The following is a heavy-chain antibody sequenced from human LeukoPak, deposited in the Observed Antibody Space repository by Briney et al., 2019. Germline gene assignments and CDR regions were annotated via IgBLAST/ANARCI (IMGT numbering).Heavy chain of an antibody. V-gene: IGHV3-30*02. J-gene: IGHJ4*02. CDR1: GFTFSSYA. Sequence: GGSLRLSCAASGFTFSSYAMSWIRQAPGKGLEWVAFIRYDGSNKDYADSVKGRFTISRDNSKNTLYLQMNGLRADDTALYYCAKDGGRYCSTADCPLDYWGQGTLVIVSS. CDR3: AKDGGRYCSTADCPLDY. CDR2: IRYDGSNK. D-gene: IGHD2-2*01.